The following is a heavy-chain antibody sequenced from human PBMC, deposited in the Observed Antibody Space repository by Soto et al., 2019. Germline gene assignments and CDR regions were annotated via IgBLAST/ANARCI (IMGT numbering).Heavy chain of an antibody. V-gene: IGHV1-58*02. CDR2: IVVGSGNT. Sequence: ASVKVSCKASGYTFTSYGISWVRQARGQRLEWIGWIVVGSGNTNYAQKFQERVTITRDMSTSTAYMELSSLRSEDTAVYYCAADGSESPNDYWGQGTLVTVSS. CDR1: GYTFTSYG. D-gene: IGHD2-2*03. CDR3: AADGSESPNDY. J-gene: IGHJ4*02.